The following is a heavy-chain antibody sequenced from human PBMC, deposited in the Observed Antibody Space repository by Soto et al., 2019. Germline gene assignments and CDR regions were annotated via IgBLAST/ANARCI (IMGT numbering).Heavy chain of an antibody. CDR1: GFTFSSYA. J-gene: IGHJ4*02. CDR2: ISSSGGST. CDR3: AKVELYFDY. D-gene: IGHD1-26*01. V-gene: IGHV3-23*01. Sequence: GSLRLSCAASGFTFSSYAMSWVRQAPGKGLEWVSNISSSGGSTYYADSVKGRFTISRDNSKNTLYLQMNSLRVEDRAIYYCAKVELYFDYWGQGTLVTV.